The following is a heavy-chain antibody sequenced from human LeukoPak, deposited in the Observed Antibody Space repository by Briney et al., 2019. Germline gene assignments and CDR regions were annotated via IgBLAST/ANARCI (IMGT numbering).Heavy chain of an antibody. CDR2: IKQDGSEK. CDR1: GFTFSSYW. J-gene: IGHJ1*01. CDR3: ARPTTYYYDSRGYYYKYFQH. D-gene: IGHD3-22*01. Sequence: PGGSLRLSCAASGFTFSSYWLTWVRQAPGKGLEWVANIKQDGSEKYYVDSVKGRFTISRDNAQNSLFLQMSSLTAEDTAAYYCARPTTYYYDSRGYYYKYFQHWGQGTLVTVSS. V-gene: IGHV3-7*01.